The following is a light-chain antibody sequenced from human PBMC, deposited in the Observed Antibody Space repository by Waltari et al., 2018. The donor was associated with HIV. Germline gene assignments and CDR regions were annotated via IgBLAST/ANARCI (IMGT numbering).Light chain of an antibody. J-gene: IGKJ1*01. V-gene: IGKV3-11*01. CDR3: QQRSNWPGT. Sequence: PGERATLSCRASQSVSSYLAWYQQKPGQAPRLLIYDASNRATGIPARFSGSGSGTDFTLTISSLEPEDFAVYYCQQRSNWPGTFGQGTKVEIK. CDR2: DAS. CDR1: QSVSSY.